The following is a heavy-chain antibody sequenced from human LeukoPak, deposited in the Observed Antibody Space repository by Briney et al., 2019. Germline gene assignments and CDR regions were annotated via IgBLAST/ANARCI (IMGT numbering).Heavy chain of an antibody. CDR3: AKDGSPYDFWSGYYDPFDS. CDR1: GFTFSSYA. D-gene: IGHD3-3*01. Sequence: GGSLRLSCAASGFTFSSYAMSWVRQAPGKGLAWVSAISGSGGSTYYADSVKGRFTISRDNSKNTLYLQMNSLRAEDTAVYYCAKDGSPYDFWSGYYDPFDSWGQGTLVTVSS. J-gene: IGHJ4*02. CDR2: ISGSGGST. V-gene: IGHV3-23*01.